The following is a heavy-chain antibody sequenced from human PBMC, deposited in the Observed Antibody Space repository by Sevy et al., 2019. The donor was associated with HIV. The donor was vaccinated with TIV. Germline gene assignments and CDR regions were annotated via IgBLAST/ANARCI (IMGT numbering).Heavy chain of an antibody. CDR2: ISGSGIST. Sequence: GGSLRLSCAASGFTFSSYAMSWVRQAPGKGLEWVSPISGSGISTYYADSVKGRFTISRDNSKNTLYLQMNNLRAEDTAVFYSAKGIGYSGYETDYWGQGTLVTVSS. V-gene: IGHV3-23*01. CDR3: AKGIGYSGYETDY. CDR1: GFTFSSYA. D-gene: IGHD5-12*01. J-gene: IGHJ4*02.